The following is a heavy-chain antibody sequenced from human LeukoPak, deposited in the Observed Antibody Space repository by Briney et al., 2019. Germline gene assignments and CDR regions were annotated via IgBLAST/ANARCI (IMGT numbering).Heavy chain of an antibody. V-gene: IGHV3-7*01. Sequence: PGGSLRLSCAASGFTFSSYSMNWVRQAPGKGLEWVANIKQDGSEKYYVDSVKGRFTISRDNAKNSLYLQMNSLRAEDTAVYYCARMGASSWYWADYYYYMDVWGKGTTVTVSS. CDR1: GFTFSSYS. CDR3: ARMGASSWYWADYYYYMDV. J-gene: IGHJ6*03. CDR2: IKQDGSEK. D-gene: IGHD6-13*01.